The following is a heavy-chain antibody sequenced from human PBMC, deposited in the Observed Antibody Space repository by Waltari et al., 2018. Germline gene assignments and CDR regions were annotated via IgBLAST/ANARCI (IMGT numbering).Heavy chain of an antibody. CDR3: ARMISGFGVVPNNWFDP. J-gene: IGHJ5*02. CDR2: IWYDGSNK. V-gene: IGHV3-33*01. D-gene: IGHD3-3*01. Sequence: GGGVVQPGRSLRLSCAASGFTFSSYGMHWVRQAPGKGLEWVAVIWYDGSNKYYADSVKGRFTISRDNSKNTLYLQMNSLRAEDTAVYYCARMISGFGVVPNNWFDPWGQGTLVTVSS. CDR1: GFTFSSYG.